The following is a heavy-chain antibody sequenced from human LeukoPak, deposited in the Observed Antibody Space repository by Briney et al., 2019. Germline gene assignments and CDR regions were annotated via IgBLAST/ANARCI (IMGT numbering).Heavy chain of an antibody. Sequence: GGSLRLSCAASGFTFDDYGMSWVRQAPGKGLEWVSGINWNGGSTGYADSVKGRFTISRDNAKNSLYLQMNSLRAEDTAVYYCAREGFDYGDYEDWFDPWGQGTLVTVSS. V-gene: IGHV3-20*04. CDR1: GFTFDDYG. J-gene: IGHJ5*02. D-gene: IGHD4-17*01. CDR2: INWNGGST. CDR3: AREGFDYGDYEDWFDP.